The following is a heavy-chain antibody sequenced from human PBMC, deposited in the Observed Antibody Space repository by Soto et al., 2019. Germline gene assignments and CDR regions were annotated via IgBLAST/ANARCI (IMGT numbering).Heavy chain of an antibody. CDR3: ARDGGLRGCDY. D-gene: IGHD5-12*01. V-gene: IGHV1-69*08. CDR1: GGTFSSYT. CDR2: IIPILGIA. J-gene: IGHJ4*02. Sequence: QVQLVQSGAEVKKPGSSVKVSCKASGGTFSSYTISWVRQAPGQGLEWMGRIIPILGIANYAQKFQGRVTITADKSTSTAYMELSSLRSEDTAVYYCARDGGLRGCDYWGQGTLVTVSS.